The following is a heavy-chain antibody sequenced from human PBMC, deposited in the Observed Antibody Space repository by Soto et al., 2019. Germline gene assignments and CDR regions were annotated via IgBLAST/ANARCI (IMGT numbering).Heavy chain of an antibody. CDR1: GGSIRSNSYF. J-gene: IGHJ6*04. CDR3: ERVKKTRGAGHYYYGMDV. CDR2: VYYSGST. V-gene: IGHV4-39*07. D-gene: IGHD2-2*01. Sequence: PSETLSLTCTVSGGSIRSNSYFWGWIRQPPGKGVEWIGNVYYSGSTYYSPSLKSRVTISVDTSKNQFSLTLSSVTAAATGLYYCERVKKTRGAGHYYYGMDVWGKGTTVTVSS.